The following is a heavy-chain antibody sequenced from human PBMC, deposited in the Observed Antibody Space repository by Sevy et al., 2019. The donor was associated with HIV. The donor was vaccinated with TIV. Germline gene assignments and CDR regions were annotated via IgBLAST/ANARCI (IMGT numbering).Heavy chain of an antibody. D-gene: IGHD5-18*01. J-gene: IGHJ6*02. V-gene: IGHV3-21*01. CDR3: ARESVDTAMVPGEDYYYYYGMDV. CDR1: GFTFSSYS. Sequence: GGSLRLSCAASGFTFSSYSMNWVRQAPGKGLEWVSSISSSSSYIYYADSVKGRFTISRDNAKNSLYLQMNILRAEDTAVYYCARESVDTAMVPGEDYYYYYGMDVWGQGTTVTVSS. CDR2: ISSSSSYI.